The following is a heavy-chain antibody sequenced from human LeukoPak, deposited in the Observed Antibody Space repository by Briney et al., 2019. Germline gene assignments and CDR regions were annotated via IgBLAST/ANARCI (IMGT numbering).Heavy chain of an antibody. CDR3: ARDGKYSSSSGWFDP. Sequence: GGSLRLSCAASGFTFSSYWMSWVRQAPGKGLEWVANIKQDGSEKYYVDSVKGRFTISRDNAKNSLYLQMNSLRAEDTAVYYCARDGKYSSSSGWFDPWGQGTLVTVSS. CDR1: GFTFSSYW. V-gene: IGHV3-7*01. CDR2: IKQDGSEK. J-gene: IGHJ5*02. D-gene: IGHD6-6*01.